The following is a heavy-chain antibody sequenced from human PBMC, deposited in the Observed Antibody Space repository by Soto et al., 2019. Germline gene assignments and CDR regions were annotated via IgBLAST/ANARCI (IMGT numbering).Heavy chain of an antibody. CDR2: MNPISGNT. CDR1: GYTFTRYD. J-gene: IGHJ4*02. V-gene: IGHV1-8*01. Sequence: ASVKVSCKASGYTFTRYDINWVRQATGQGLEWMGWMNPISGNTGYAQKFQGRVTLTRDTSTSTAYMELTSLRFEDTAFYYCARDSYGSDYWGQGTQVTVSS. CDR3: ARDSYGSDY. D-gene: IGHD3-10*01.